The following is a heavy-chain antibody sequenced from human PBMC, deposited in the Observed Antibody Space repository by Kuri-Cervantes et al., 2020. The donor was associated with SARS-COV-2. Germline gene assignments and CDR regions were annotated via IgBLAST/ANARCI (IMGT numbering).Heavy chain of an antibody. CDR1: GFSLSTSGVG. Sequence: SGPTLVKPTQTLTLTCTFSGFSLSTSGVGVGWIRQPPGKALEWLALIYWDDDKRYGPSLKTRLTISKDTSKNQVVLTMTNMDPVDTATYYCARTTIFGVVIRPFDYWGQGTLVTVSS. CDR3: ARTTIFGVVIRPFDY. D-gene: IGHD3-3*01. J-gene: IGHJ4*02. CDR2: IYWDDDK. V-gene: IGHV2-5*05.